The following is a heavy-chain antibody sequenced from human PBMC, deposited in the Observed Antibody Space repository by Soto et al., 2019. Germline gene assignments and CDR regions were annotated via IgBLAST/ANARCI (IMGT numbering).Heavy chain of an antibody. CDR1: GYTFTSYG. V-gene: IGHV1-18*01. CDR3: ARDGDHSYGSGWAWFDP. J-gene: IGHJ5*02. D-gene: IGHD5-18*01. CDR2: ISAYNGNT. Sequence: ASVKVSCKASGYTFTSYGISWVRQAPGQGLEWMGWISAYNGNTNYAQKLQGRVTMTTDTSTSTAYMELRSLRSDDTAVYYCARDGDHSYGSGWAWFDPWGQGTLVTVSS.